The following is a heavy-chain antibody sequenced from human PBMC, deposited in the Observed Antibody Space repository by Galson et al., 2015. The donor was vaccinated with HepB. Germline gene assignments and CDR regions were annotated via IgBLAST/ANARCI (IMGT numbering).Heavy chain of an antibody. CDR2: IKSKTDGGTT. CDR1: GFTFSNAW. V-gene: IGHV3-15*01. Sequence: SLRLSCAASGFTFSNAWMSWVRQAPGKGLEWVGRIKSKTDGGTTDYAAPVKGRFTISRDDSKNTLYLQMNSLKTEDTAVYYCTTGGTYYDFWSGPVHQDYWGQGTLVTVSS. D-gene: IGHD3-3*01. CDR3: TTGGTYYDFWSGPVHQDY. J-gene: IGHJ4*02.